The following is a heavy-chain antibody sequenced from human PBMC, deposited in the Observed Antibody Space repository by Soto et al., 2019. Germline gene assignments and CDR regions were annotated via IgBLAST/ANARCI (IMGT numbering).Heavy chain of an antibody. CDR2: ISGSGGST. D-gene: IGHD5-18*01. CDR3: AKDPNTAMLYSGDY. V-gene: IGHV3-23*01. CDR1: GFTFSSYA. J-gene: IGHJ4*02. Sequence: PGGSLRLSCAASGFTFSSYAMRWVRQAPGKGLEWVSAISGSGGSTYYADSVKGRFTISRDNSKNTLYLQMNSLRAEDTAVYYCAKDPNTAMLYSGDYWGQGTLVTVSS.